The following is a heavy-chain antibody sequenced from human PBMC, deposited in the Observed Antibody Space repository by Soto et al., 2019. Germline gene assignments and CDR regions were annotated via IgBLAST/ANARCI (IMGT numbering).Heavy chain of an antibody. CDR1: GGTFSSYT. CDR2: IIPILGIA. J-gene: IGHJ3*02. Sequence: SVKVSCKASGGTFSSYTISRVRQAPGQGLEWMGRIIPILGIANYAQKFQGRVTITADKSTSTAYMELSSLRSEDTAVYYCAVYYYDTRGPDAFDIWGQGTMVTV. D-gene: IGHD3-22*01. V-gene: IGHV1-69*02. CDR3: AVYYYDTRGPDAFDI.